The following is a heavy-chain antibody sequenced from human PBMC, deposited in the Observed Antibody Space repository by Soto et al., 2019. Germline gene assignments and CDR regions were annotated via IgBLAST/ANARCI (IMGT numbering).Heavy chain of an antibody. V-gene: IGHV3-23*01. CDR1: GFTFSTYA. Sequence: PGGSLRLSCAASGFTFSTYAMSWVRQAPGKGLEWVSGISGNGGTTYYADSVKGRLTISRDDSKNTLYLQMNSLRAEDTAVYYCARERPYMDVWGEGTTVTVSS. J-gene: IGHJ6*03. D-gene: IGHD6-6*01. CDR2: ISGNGGTT. CDR3: ARERPYMDV.